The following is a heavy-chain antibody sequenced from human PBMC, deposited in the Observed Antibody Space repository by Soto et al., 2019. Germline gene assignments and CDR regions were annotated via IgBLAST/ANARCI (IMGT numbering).Heavy chain of an antibody. CDR1: GFTFTSYA. J-gene: IGHJ4*02. CDR3: EKVPYSSSGYLFDY. D-gene: IGHD6-13*01. Sequence: EVQLLESGGGLVQPGGSLRLSCAASGFTFTSYAMSWVRQAPGKGLEWVSAISSSGDGTYYADSVKGRFTISRDNSNNPLDLQMNSLRAEATALYYCEKVPYSSSGYLFDYWGQGTLVTVSS. V-gene: IGHV3-23*01. CDR2: ISSSGDGT.